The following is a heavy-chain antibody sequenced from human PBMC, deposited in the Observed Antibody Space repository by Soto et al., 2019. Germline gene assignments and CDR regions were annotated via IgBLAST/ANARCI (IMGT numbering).Heavy chain of an antibody. CDR1: GDSVSSNSAA. J-gene: IGHJ3*02. CDR3: ARVDYYDSSGYYADAFDI. V-gene: IGHV6-1*01. CDR2: TYYRSKWYN. Sequence: RSQTLSLTCAISGDSVSSNSAAWNWIRQSPSRGLEWLGRTYYRSKWYNDYAVSVKSRITTNPDTSKNQFSLQLNSVTPEDTAVYYCARVDYYDSSGYYADAFDIWGQGTMVTVSS. D-gene: IGHD3-22*01.